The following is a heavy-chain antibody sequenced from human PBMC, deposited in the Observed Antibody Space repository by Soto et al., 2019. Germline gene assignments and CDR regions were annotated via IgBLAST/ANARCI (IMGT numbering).Heavy chain of an antibody. D-gene: IGHD4-17*01. V-gene: IGHV1-18*01. CDR3: ARDLGWWDYGDYHDYYYMDV. Sequence: QVQLVQSGAEVKKPGASVKVSCKASGYTFTSYGISWVRQAPGQGLEWMGWISAYNGNTNNAQTLQSRVTMTTDTSTSTAYVGLRSLGSDDTAVYYCARDLGWWDYGDYHDYYYMDVCGKGTTLTVSS. J-gene: IGHJ6*03. CDR1: GYTFTSYG. CDR2: ISAYNGNT.